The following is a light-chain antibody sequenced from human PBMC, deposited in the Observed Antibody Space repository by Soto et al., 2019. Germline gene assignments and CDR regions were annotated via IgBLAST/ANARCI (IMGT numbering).Light chain of an antibody. J-gene: IGLJ1*01. Sequence: QSVLTQPPSASGAPGQSVTSPCSGSASNIGRDPVNWYQQVPGTAPKLLIYENNHRPSGVPDRFSGSKSGTSASLVISGLQSEDEAEYFCAGWDGSLKGFVFGTGTKVTVL. V-gene: IGLV1-44*01. CDR2: ENN. CDR3: AGWDGSLKGFV. CDR1: ASNIGRDP.